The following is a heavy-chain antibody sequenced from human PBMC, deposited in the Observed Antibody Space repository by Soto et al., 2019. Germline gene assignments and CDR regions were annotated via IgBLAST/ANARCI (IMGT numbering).Heavy chain of an antibody. D-gene: IGHD4-17*01. CDR1: GYTFTSYD. J-gene: IGHJ5*02. V-gene: IGHV1-8*01. Sequence: QVQLVQSVAEVKKPGPSVKVSCKASGYTFTSYDINWVRQATGQGLEYLGWMNPNSGNTAYVQKFQGRVTMTWDTSITTAYMELSSMRSEDTAVYFCARGIKYGAYSRWFDPWGQGTLVNVSS. CDR3: ARGIKYGAYSRWFDP. CDR2: MNPNSGNT.